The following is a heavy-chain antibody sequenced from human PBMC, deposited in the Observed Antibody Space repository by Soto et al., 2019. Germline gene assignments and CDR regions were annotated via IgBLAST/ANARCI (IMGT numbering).Heavy chain of an antibody. J-gene: IGHJ6*02. CDR3: ARVAVPGTYGEDV. CDR2: IIPVFGIA. Sequence: GASVKVSCKASGGTFGNYAISWVRQAPGQGLEWMGKIIPVFGIANYAQKFQARITIIADRSTSTAYMELRSLRSDDTALYYCARVAVPGTYGEDVWGQGTTVTVSS. V-gene: IGHV1-69*04. D-gene: IGHD3-10*01. CDR1: GGTFGNYA.